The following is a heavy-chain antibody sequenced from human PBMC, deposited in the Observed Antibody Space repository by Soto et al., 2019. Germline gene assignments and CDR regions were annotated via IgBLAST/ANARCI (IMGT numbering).Heavy chain of an antibody. CDR3: ARDPTWSGYYTHLLDY. CDR2: INPNSGGT. CDR1: GYTFTGYY. Sequence: GASVKVSCKASGYTFTGYYMHWVRQAPGQGLEWMGWINPNSGGTNYAQKFQGRVTMTRDTSISTAYMELSRLRSDDTAVYYCARDPTWSGYYTHLLDYWGQGTLVTVSS. D-gene: IGHD3-3*01. J-gene: IGHJ4*02. V-gene: IGHV1-2*02.